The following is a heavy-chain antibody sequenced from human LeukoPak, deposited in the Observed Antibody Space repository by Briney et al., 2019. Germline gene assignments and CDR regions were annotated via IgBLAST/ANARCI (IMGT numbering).Heavy chain of an antibody. Sequence: PGGSLRLSCAASGFTFSSYGMHWVRQAPGKGLEWVAFIRYDGSNKYYADSVKGRFTISRDTSKNTVSLQMNSLRAEDTAVYYCAGDKTTGGWYEFDYWGQGTLVTVSS. CDR1: GFTFSSYG. V-gene: IGHV3-30*02. CDR2: IRYDGSNK. CDR3: AGDKTTGGWYEFDY. J-gene: IGHJ4*02. D-gene: IGHD6-19*01.